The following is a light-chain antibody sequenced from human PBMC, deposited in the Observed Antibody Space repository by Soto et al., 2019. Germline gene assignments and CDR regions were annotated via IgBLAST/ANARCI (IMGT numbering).Light chain of an antibody. CDR3: CSYAGSSTYVV. Sequence: QSALTQPASVSGSPGPSITISCTGTSSDVGSYNLVSWYQQHPGKAPKLMIYEGSKRPSGVSNRFSGSKSGNTASLTISGLQAEDEADYYCCSYAGSSTYVVFGGETQLPVL. CDR2: EGS. V-gene: IGLV2-23*01. CDR1: SSDVGSYNL. J-gene: IGLJ2*01.